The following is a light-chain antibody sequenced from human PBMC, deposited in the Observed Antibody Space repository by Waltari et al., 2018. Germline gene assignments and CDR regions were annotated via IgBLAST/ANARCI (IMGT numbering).Light chain of an antibody. CDR3: QQYNNWPLT. Sequence: EIVMTQSPVTLSVSPGERATLPCRASQSVRNNLAWYQQKLGQAPRLLIYGASTRATGIPARFSGSGSGTEFTLTISSLQSEDFAVYYCQQYNNWPLTFGGGTKVEIK. V-gene: IGKV3-15*01. CDR2: GAS. J-gene: IGKJ4*01. CDR1: QSVRNN.